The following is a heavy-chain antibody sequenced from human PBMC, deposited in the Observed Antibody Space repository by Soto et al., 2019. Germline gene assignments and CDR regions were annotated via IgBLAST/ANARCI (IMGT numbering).Heavy chain of an antibody. Sequence: KESGPTLVKPTQTLTLTCTFSGFSLSTSGVGVGWIRQPPGKALEWLALIYWDDDKRYSPSLKSRLTITKDTSKNQVVLTMTNMDPVDTAAYYCAHVYGGYDNFDYWGQGTLVTVSS. V-gene: IGHV2-5*02. CDR3: AHVYGGYDNFDY. J-gene: IGHJ4*02. D-gene: IGHD5-12*01. CDR2: IYWDDDK. CDR1: GFSLSTSGVG.